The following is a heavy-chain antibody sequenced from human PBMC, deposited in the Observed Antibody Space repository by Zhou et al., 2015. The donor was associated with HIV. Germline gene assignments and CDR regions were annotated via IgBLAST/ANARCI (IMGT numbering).Heavy chain of an antibody. V-gene: IGHV1-69*08. CDR2: IIPILGIA. J-gene: IGHJ4*02. CDR1: GGTFSSYT. D-gene: IGHD2-15*01. CDR3: ARDPDDATRSDY. Sequence: QVQLVQSGAEVKKPGSSVKVSCKASGGTFSSYTISWVRQAPGQGLEWMGRIIPILGIANYAQKFQGRVTITADKSTSTAYMELSSLRSEDTAVYYCARDPDDATRSDYWGQGTLVTVSS.